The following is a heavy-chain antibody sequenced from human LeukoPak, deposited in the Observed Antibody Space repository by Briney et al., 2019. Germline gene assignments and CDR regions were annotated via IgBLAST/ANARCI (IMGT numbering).Heavy chain of an antibody. CDR1: GFTFSSYD. V-gene: IGHV3-13*01. CDR3: ARDRAYCGGDCYSDAPDDY. J-gene: IGHJ4*02. CDR2: IGTAGDT. Sequence: PGGSLRLSCAASGFTFSSYDMHWVRQATGKGLEWVSAIGTAGDTYYPGSVKGRFTISRENAKNSLYLQMNSLRAGDTAVYYCARDRAYCGGDCYSDAPDDYWGQGTLVTVSS. D-gene: IGHD2-21*02.